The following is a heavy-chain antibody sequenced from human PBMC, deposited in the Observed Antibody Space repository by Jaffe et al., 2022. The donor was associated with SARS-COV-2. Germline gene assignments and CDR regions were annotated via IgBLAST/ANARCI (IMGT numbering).Heavy chain of an antibody. V-gene: IGHV3-23*04. J-gene: IGHJ4*02. CDR1: GFTFSSYA. CDR2: ISNSADGT. Sequence: EVQLVESGGGLIQPGESLRLSCAASGFTFSSYAMSWVRQAPGKGLQWVSSISNSADGTYYADSVQGRFTISRDNSRNTLYLHMSGLRAEDTAIYYCAKPMSNFRPPDYWGQGTLVTVSS. D-gene: IGHD3-3*01. CDR3: AKPMSNFRPPDY.